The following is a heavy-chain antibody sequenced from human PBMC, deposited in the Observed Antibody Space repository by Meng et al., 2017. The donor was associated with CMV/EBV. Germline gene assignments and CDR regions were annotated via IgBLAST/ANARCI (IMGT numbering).Heavy chain of an antibody. CDR2: SIPIFSTA. D-gene: IGHD2-2*01. CDR1: GGNFSSYS. Sequence: EVEGRGTGSTVQGSSKDSGGNFSSYSIRGWRKAPGQGLEWMGGSIPIFSTANYAQKFQGRVTITADESTSTAYMELSSLRSEDTAVYYCAREGGIVVVAAAPGWFDHWGQGTLVTVSS. J-gene: IGHJ5*02. V-gene: IGHV1-69*01. CDR3: AREGGIVVVAAAPGWFDH.